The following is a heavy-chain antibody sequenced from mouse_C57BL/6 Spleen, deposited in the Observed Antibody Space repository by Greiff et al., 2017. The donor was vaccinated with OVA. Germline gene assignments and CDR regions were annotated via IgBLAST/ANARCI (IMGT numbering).Heavy chain of an antibody. J-gene: IGHJ4*01. Sequence: EVQLQQSGAELVKPGASVKLSCTASGFNITDYYMHWVKQRTEQGLEWIGRIVPEDGETKYAPKFQGKATITADTSSNTAYLQLSSLTSEDTAVYYCARSRNYGYDDYSAMDYWGQGTSVTVSS. CDR1: GFNITDYY. V-gene: IGHV14-2*01. D-gene: IGHD2-2*01. CDR3: ARSRNYGYDDYSAMDY. CDR2: IVPEDGET.